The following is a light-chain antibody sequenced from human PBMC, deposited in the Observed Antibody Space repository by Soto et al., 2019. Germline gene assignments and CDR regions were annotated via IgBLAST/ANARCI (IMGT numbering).Light chain of an antibody. CDR3: SSDTSSSTVV. CDR1: SRDVGGSNS. Sequence: QSVLTQAASVSGSPGQSITISCTGTSRDVGGSNSVSWYQQHPGKAPKLLIYDVSNRPSGVSRRFSGSKSGNTASLTIAGLDDDDEADYYRSSDTSSSTVVFGGGTKLTVL. V-gene: IGLV2-14*01. J-gene: IGLJ3*02. CDR2: DVS.